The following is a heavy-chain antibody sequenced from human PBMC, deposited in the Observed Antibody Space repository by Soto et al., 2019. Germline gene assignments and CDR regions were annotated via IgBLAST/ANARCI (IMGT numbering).Heavy chain of an antibody. J-gene: IGHJ4*02. CDR1: GFTFNNYG. V-gene: IGHV3-23*01. CDR3: AKAATVVTLYYFDY. CDR2: ITDSGGST. Sequence: GGSLRLSCAASGFTFNNYGMSWVRQAPGKGLEWVSAITDSGGSTYYADSVKGRFTISRDNSKNTVYLQMNSLRAEDTAVYYCAKAATVVTLYYFDYWGQGTPVTVSS. D-gene: IGHD4-17*01.